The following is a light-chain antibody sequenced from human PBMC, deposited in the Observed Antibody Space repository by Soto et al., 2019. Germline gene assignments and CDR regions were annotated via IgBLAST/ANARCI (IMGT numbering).Light chain of an antibody. J-gene: IGLJ2*01. CDR3: CSYAGSSTVV. CDR2: EVS. CDR1: SSDVGSYNL. V-gene: IGLV2-23*02. Sequence: QSALTQPASVSGSPGQSITISCTGTSSDVGSYNLVSWYQQHPGKAPKLMIYEVSKRPSGVSNRFSGSKSGNPASLTISGLQAEDEADYYCCSYAGSSTVVFGVGPKLT.